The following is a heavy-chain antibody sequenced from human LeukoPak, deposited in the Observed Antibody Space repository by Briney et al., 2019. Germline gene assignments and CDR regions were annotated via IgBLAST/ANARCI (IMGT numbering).Heavy chain of an antibody. J-gene: IGHJ3*02. V-gene: IGHV3-23*01. CDR3: AKDPQYSYGYAAFDI. CDR2: ISGSGGST. CDR1: GFTFSNYW. D-gene: IGHD5-18*01. Sequence: PGGSLRLSCAVSGFTFSNYWMSWVRQAPGKGLEWVSAISGSGGSTYYADSVEGRFTISRDNSKNTLYLQMNSLRAEDTAVYYCAKDPQYSYGYAAFDIWGQGTMVTVSS.